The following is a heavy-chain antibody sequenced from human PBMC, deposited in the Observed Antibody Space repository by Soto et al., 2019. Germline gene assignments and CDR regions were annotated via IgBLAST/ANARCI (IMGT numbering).Heavy chain of an antibody. D-gene: IGHD2-2*01. J-gene: IGHJ5*02. V-gene: IGHV1-69*02. CDR3: ARGGAVVVPGAVDRHNWFDP. CDR1: GGTFNSYS. Sequence: QVQLVQSGAEVKKPGSSVKVSCEASGGTFNSYSFSWVRQAPGQGLEWMGRVIPILGMANYAQKFQGRVTITADKSTSTVYMEMSSLRSEDTAVYYCARGGAVVVPGAVDRHNWFDPWGQGTLVTVSS. CDR2: VIPILGMA.